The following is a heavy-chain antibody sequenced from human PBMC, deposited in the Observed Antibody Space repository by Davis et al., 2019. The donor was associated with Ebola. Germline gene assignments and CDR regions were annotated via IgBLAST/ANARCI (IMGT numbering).Heavy chain of an antibody. CDR3: AKSWTDYGGASHYYGMDV. CDR2: MSREGRDK. V-gene: IGHV3-30*04. Sequence: GASLKISCAVSGFSFTDYVVHWVRQVPGKGLEWIAVMSREGRDKFYGKSVRGRFTVSRDESQNTVFLEMRSLKEEDTALYYCAKSWTDYGGASHYYGMDVWGIGTTVIVST. J-gene: IGHJ6*04. D-gene: IGHD4-17*01. CDR1: GFSFTDYV.